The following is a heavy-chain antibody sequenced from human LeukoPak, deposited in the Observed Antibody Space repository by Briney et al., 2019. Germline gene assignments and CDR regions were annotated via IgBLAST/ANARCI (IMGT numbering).Heavy chain of an antibody. CDR1: GYTFTSYG. D-gene: IGHD3-10*01. V-gene: IGHV1-18*01. J-gene: IGHJ4*02. Sequence: GASVKVSCKASGYTFTSYGISWVRQAPGQGLEWMGWISAYNGNTNYAQKLQGRVTLTTDTSTTTAYMELSSLRSDDTAVYFCARFDPGVHPGDYWGQGTLVTVSS. CDR3: ARFDPGVHPGDY. CDR2: ISAYNGNT.